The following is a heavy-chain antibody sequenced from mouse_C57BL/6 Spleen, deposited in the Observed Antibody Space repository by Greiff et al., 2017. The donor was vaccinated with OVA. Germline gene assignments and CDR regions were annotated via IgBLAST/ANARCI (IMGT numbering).Heavy chain of an antibody. J-gene: IGHJ4*01. CDR3: AVYDYDGSYAMDY. Sequence: QVTLKVCGPGILQSSQTLSLTCSFSGFSLSTSGMGVSWIRQPSGKGLEWLAHIYWDDDKRYNPSLKSRLTISKDTSRNQVFLKITSVDTADTATYYCAVYDYDGSYAMDYWGQGTSVTVSS. CDR2: IYWDDDK. D-gene: IGHD2-4*01. V-gene: IGHV8-12*01. CDR1: GFSLSTSGMG.